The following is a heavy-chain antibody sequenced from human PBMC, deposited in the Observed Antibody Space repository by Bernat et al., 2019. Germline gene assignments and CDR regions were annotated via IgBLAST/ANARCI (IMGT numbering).Heavy chain of an antibody. Sequence: EVQLVQSGAEVKKPGESLEISCKGSGYSFTSYWIAWLRQMPEKGLEWMGIIYPDDSDTRYNPSFQGQVTISADRSISTAYLQWSSLKASDTAMYYCARQSGFVGPNYYMDVWGKGTTVTVSS. J-gene: IGHJ6*03. CDR2: IYPDDSDT. V-gene: IGHV5-51*01. CDR3: ARQSGFVGPNYYMDV. CDR1: GYSFTSYW. D-gene: IGHD1-26*01.